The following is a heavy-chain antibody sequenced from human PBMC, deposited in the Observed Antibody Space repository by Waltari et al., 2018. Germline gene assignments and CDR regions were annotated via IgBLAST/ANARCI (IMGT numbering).Heavy chain of an antibody. CDR3: ATYIGASVGTAAFDV. V-gene: IGHV4-39*01. Sequence: QLQLQESGPGPVKPSETLSLTCSVSGGSIDTPKHYWSWIRQPPGQGLEWIGTISYAGTPYTTPSLRSRLTMSRDTSKNQLSLTLGSTTAADTAVYYCATYIGASVGTAAFDVWGQGTMVTVSS. D-gene: IGHD5-12*01. CDR2: ISYAGTP. J-gene: IGHJ3*01. CDR1: GGSIDTPKHY.